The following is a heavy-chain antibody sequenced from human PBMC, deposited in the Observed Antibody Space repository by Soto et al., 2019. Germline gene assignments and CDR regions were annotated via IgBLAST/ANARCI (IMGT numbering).Heavy chain of an antibody. D-gene: IGHD6-13*01. CDR1: GFTFSSYG. V-gene: IGHV3-30*18. Sequence: GGSLRLSCAASGFTFSSYGMHWVRQAPGKGLEWVAVISYDGSNKYYADSVKGRFTISRDNSKNTLYLQMNSLRAEDTAVYYCAKMALYSSSWYWFDYWGQGTLVTVSS. J-gene: IGHJ4*02. CDR3: AKMALYSSSWYWFDY. CDR2: ISYDGSNK.